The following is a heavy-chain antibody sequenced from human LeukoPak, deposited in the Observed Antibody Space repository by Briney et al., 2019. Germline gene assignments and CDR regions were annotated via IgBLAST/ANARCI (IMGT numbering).Heavy chain of an antibody. V-gene: IGHV3-48*01. CDR3: ARDPHILTGYYPPKYFDY. CDR2: ISKNGNTI. D-gene: IGHD3-9*01. Sequence: GGSLRLSCAASGFTFSDYSMNWVRQAPGKGLEWVSYISKNGNTIYYADSVKGRFTISRDNAKKSLYLQMNNLRAEDTAVYYCARDPHILTGYYPPKYFDYWGQGTLVTVSS. J-gene: IGHJ4*02. CDR1: GFTFSDYS.